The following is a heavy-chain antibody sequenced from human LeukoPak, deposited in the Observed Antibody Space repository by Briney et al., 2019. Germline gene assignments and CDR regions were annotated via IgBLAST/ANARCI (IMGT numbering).Heavy chain of an antibody. D-gene: IGHD6-13*01. Sequence: ASVKVSCKASGGTFSSYAISWVRQAPGQGLEWMGGIIPIFGAANYAQKFQGRVTITTAASTSTAYMALSSLRSAATAVYSCASSSQQLAGYYFDSWGQGTLVTVSS. CDR1: GGTFSSYA. V-gene: IGHV1-69*05. CDR2: IIPIFGAA. J-gene: IGHJ4*02. CDR3: ASSSQQLAGYYFDS.